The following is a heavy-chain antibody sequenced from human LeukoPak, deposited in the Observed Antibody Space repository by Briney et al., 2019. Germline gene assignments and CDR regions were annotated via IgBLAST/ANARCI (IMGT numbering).Heavy chain of an antibody. J-gene: IGHJ4*02. CDR2: ISYDGSNK. Sequence: GRSLRLSCAASGFTFSSYGMHWVRQAPGKGLEWVAVISYDGSNKYYADSVKGRLTISRDNSKNTLYLQMNSLRAEDTAVYYCANLNSGYDFVYPPYDYWGQGTLVTVSS. V-gene: IGHV3-30*18. CDR3: ANLNSGYDFVYPPYDY. D-gene: IGHD5-12*01. CDR1: GFTFSSYG.